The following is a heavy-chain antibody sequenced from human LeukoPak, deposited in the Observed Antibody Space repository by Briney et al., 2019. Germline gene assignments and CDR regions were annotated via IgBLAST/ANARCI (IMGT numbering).Heavy chain of an antibody. D-gene: IGHD6-13*01. CDR3: LCLGTITSAGTGY. J-gene: IGHJ4*02. V-gene: IGHV3-74*01. CDR1: GFTFSSYW. CDR2: INSDGSIT. Sequence: GGSLRLSCAASGFTFSSYWMHWVRQAPGEGLVWVSRINSDGSITNYADSVKGQYTISRDNAKSTLYLQMNSLRAEDTAVYYCLCLGTITSAGTGYWGQGTLVAVSS.